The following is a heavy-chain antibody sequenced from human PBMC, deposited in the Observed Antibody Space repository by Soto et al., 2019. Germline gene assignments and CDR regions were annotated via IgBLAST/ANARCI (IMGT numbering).Heavy chain of an antibody. CDR1: GGTFSSYA. Sequence: GASVKVSCKASGGTFSSYAISWVRQAPGQGLEWMGGIIPIFGTANYAQKFQGRVTITADESTSTAYMELSSLRSEDTAVYYCARGRFYYYDSSGYSGSGWFDPWGQGTLVTVSS. CDR2: IIPIFGTA. J-gene: IGHJ5*02. CDR3: ARGRFYYYDSSGYSGSGWFDP. D-gene: IGHD3-22*01. V-gene: IGHV1-69*13.